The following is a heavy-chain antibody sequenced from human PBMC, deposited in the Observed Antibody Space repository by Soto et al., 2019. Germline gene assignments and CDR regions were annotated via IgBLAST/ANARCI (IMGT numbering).Heavy chain of an antibody. J-gene: IGHJ4*02. V-gene: IGHV1-18*01. CDR2: ISAYTGDT. CDR3: ARVSNSFAY. CDR1: GYTFTTYG. Sequence: ASVKVSCKAFGYTFTTYGISWVRQAPGQGLEWMGWISAYTGDTNYAQKFQRRVTMTTDTSTSTAYMELRSLTSDDTAVYYCARVSNSFAYRGLGTLVTVSS.